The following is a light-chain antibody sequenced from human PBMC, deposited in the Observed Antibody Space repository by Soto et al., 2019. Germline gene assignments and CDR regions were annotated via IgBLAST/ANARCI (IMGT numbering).Light chain of an antibody. CDR3: QHYGDFPYN. CDR1: QSVSSN. CDR2: GAS. V-gene: IGKV3-15*01. J-gene: IGKJ2*01. Sequence: EIVMTQSPATLSVSPGERATLSCRASQSVSSNLAWYQQKPGQAPRLLIYGASTRATGIPARFSGSGSGTEFTLTISSLQSEDFAVFYCQHYGDFPYNFGQGTRVEIK.